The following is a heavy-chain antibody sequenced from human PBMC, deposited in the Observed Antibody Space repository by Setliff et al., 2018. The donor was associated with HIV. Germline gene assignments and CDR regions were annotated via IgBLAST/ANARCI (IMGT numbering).Heavy chain of an antibody. J-gene: IGHJ6*03. Sequence: PGGSLRLSCAASGFTFMNYAMSWVRQAPGKGLAWVSTISGSGGNTYYADSVKGRFTIFRDNSRDTLFLQMNSLRPEDTAVYYCAKDEATLVRGVWNYYYYYIDVWGKGTTVTVSS. V-gene: IGHV3-23*01. CDR3: AKDEATLVRGVWNYYYYYIDV. CDR1: GFTFMNYA. D-gene: IGHD3-10*01. CDR2: ISGSGGNT.